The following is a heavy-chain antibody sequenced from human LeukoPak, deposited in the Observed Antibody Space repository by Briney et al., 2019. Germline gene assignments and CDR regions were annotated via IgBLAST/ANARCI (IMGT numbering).Heavy chain of an antibody. CDR1: GYTFTSYG. V-gene: IGHV1-18*01. CDR2: ISAYNGNT. Sequence: VASVKVSCKASGYTFTSYGISWVRQAPGQGLEWMGWISAYNGNTNYAQKLQGRVTMTTDTSTSTAYMELRSLRSDDTAVYYCARSAEYSSSSGFDPWGQGTLVTVSS. CDR3: ARSAEYSSSSGFDP. D-gene: IGHD6-6*01. J-gene: IGHJ5*02.